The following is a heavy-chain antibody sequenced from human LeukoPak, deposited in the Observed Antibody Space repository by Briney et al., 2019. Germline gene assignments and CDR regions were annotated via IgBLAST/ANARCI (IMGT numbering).Heavy chain of an antibody. Sequence: GGSRRLSCSASGFTYIRFAMTWVRQLPGRGLEWVSSISGNGHQTYYADSVKGRFSVSIDNSKNILYLQMDSLRADDSALYYCAKDANYYDSSGYLIPFDYWGQGTLVTVSS. CDR1: GFTYIRFA. J-gene: IGHJ4*02. D-gene: IGHD3-22*01. CDR3: AKDANYYDSSGYLIPFDY. V-gene: IGHV3-23*01. CDR2: ISGNGHQT.